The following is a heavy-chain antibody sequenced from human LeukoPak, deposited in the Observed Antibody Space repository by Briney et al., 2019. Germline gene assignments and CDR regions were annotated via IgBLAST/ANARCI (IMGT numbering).Heavy chain of an antibody. CDR3: AKDFGDFRTDY. V-gene: IGHV4-39*01. Sequence: PLETLSLTCTVSGGSISRSGYYWAWIRQPPGKGLEWIASSDYTGSKTYNPSLKSRVTVSVDTSKNQFFLKLTSVTAADTAVYYCAKDFGDFRTDYWGQGTLVTVSS. D-gene: IGHD4-17*01. CDR2: SDYTGSK. J-gene: IGHJ4*02. CDR1: GGSISRSGYY.